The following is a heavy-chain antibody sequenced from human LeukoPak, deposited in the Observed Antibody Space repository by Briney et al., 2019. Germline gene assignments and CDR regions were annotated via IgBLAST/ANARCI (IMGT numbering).Heavy chain of an antibody. Sequence: SETLSLTCTVSGGSISSYYWSWIRQPPGKGLEWIGFIYYSGSTNYNPSLKSRVTISVDTSKNQFSLKLSSVTAADTAVYYCARMPPYYYGSGSPPTLRRSFNNWFDPWGQGTLVTVSS. CDR3: ARMPPYYYGSGSPPTLRRSFNNWFDP. D-gene: IGHD3-10*01. J-gene: IGHJ5*02. CDR1: GGSISSYY. CDR2: IYYSGST. V-gene: IGHV4-59*12.